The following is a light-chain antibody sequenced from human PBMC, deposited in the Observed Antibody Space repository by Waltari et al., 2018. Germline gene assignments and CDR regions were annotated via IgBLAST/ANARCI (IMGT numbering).Light chain of an antibody. CDR1: QSVRPS. CDR2: QAS. J-gene: IGKJ1*01. Sequence: ELVLTQPPGHLSLSPGVRPTFPCRASQSVRPSLAWYQQKPGQAPRLLIYQASPRATGIPDRFSGSGSGTDFSLTISRLEPEDFAVYHCQHYLRLPATFGQGTKVEIK. V-gene: IGKV3-20*01. CDR3: QHYLRLPAT.